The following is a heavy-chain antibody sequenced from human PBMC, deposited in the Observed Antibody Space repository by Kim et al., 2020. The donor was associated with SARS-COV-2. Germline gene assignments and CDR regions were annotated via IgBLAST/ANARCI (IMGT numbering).Heavy chain of an antibody. V-gene: IGHV3-30*04. CDR2: ISYDGSNK. D-gene: IGHD3-22*01. CDR3: ARDYYDSSGYSSYGMDV. J-gene: IGHJ6*02. CDR1: GFTFSSYA. Sequence: GGSLRLSCVASGFTFSSYAMHWVRQAPGKGLEWVAVISYDGSNKYYADSVKGRFTISRDNSKNTLYLQMNSLRAEDTAVYYCARDYYDSSGYSSYGMDVWGQGTTVTVSS.